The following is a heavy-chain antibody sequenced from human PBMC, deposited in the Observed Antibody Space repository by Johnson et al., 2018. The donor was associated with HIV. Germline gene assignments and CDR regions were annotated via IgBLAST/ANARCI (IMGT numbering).Heavy chain of an antibody. Sequence: VQLVESGGGLVQPGGSLRLSCAASGFTVSSNYMSWVRQAPGKGLEWVSVTYRGGSTYYADSVKGRFTISRDNSKNTLYLQMNSLRAEDTAVYYCARAPGWNDVWGAFDIWGQGTMVTVSS. CDR2: TYRGGST. D-gene: IGHD1-1*01. CDR3: ARAPGWNDVWGAFDI. CDR1: GFTVSSNY. J-gene: IGHJ3*02. V-gene: IGHV3-66*01.